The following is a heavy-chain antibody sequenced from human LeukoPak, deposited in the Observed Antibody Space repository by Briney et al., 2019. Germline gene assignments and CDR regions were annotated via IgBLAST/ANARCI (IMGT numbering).Heavy chain of an antibody. J-gene: IGHJ4*02. CDR3: AKDRRFVYYDFWSGYYFDY. D-gene: IGHD3-3*01. CDR1: GFTFSSYA. CDR2: ISGSGGNT. Sequence: GGSLRLSCAASGFTFSSYAMSWVRQAPGKGLEWVSVISGSGGNTYYADSVKGRFTISRDNSKNTLYLQMNSLRAEDTAVYYCAKDRRFVYYDFWSGYYFDYWGQGTLVTVSS. V-gene: IGHV3-23*01.